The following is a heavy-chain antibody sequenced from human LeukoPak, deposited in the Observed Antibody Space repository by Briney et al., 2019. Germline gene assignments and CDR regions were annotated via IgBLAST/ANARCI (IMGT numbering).Heavy chain of an antibody. CDR3: ARLGMITFGGVIAAAAYFDY. CDR1: GYSFFRYW. CDR2: IYPGDSDT. D-gene: IGHD3-16*02. V-gene: IGHV5-51*01. J-gene: IGHJ4*02. Sequence: GESLKISCQASGYSFFRYWIGWVRQMPGKGLEWMGIIYPGDSDTRYSPSFQGQVTISADKSISTAYLQWSSLKASDTAMYYCARLGMITFGGVIAAAAYFDYWGQGTLVTVSS.